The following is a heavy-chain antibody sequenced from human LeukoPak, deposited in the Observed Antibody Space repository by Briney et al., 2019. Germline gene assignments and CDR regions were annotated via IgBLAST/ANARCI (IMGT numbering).Heavy chain of an antibody. D-gene: IGHD3-9*01. CDR2: ISAYNGTT. V-gene: IGHV1-18*04. CDR3: ARDVGLRYFDWLLGGDY. Sequence: ASVKVSCKASEYTFTSYYMHWVRQAPGQGREGMGWISAYNGTTNNAQKDQGRVARATDTSTSTAYMALRSLRSEVTAVYYCARDVGLRYFDWLLGGDYWGQGTLVTVSS. CDR1: EYTFTSYY. J-gene: IGHJ4*02.